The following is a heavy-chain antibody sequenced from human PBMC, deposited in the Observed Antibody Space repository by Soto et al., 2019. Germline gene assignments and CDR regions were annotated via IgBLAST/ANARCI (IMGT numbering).Heavy chain of an antibody. CDR1: GGSISSGGYY. V-gene: IGHV4-31*03. J-gene: IGHJ4*02. CDR2: IYYSGST. CDR3: ARTYYYDSSGYYFDY. Sequence: PSETLSLTCTVSGGSISSGGYYWSWIRQHPGNGLEWIGYIYYSGSTYYNPSLKSRVTISVDTSKNQFSLKLSSVTAADTDVYYCARTYYYDSSGYYFDYWGQGTLVTVSS. D-gene: IGHD3-22*01.